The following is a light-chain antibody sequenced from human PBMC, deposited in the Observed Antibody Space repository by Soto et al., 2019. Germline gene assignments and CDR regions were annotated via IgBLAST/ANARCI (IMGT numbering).Light chain of an antibody. CDR3: QSYDSSLSGWV. V-gene: IGLV1-40*01. CDR1: SSNIGAGYD. Sequence: QSVLTQPPSVSGAPGQRVTISCTGSSSNIGAGYDVHWYQQLPGTAPKLLIYGNSNRPSGVPDRFSGSKSGTSASLAITGLQAEAEADYYCQSYDSSLSGWVFGGGTKPTVL. J-gene: IGLJ3*02. CDR2: GNS.